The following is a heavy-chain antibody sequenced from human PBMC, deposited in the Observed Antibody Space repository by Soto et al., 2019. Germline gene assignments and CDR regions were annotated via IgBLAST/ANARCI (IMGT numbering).Heavy chain of an antibody. V-gene: IGHV3-23*01. CDR3: AKMRITIFGVVTGGMDV. J-gene: IGHJ6*02. CDR1: GFTFSSYA. Sequence: GGSLRLSCAASGFTFSSYAMSWVRQAPGKGLEWVSAISGSGGSTYYADSVKGRFTISRDNSKNTLYLQMNSLRAKDTAVYYCAKMRITIFGVVTGGMDVWGQGTTVTVSS. CDR2: ISGSGGST. D-gene: IGHD3-3*01.